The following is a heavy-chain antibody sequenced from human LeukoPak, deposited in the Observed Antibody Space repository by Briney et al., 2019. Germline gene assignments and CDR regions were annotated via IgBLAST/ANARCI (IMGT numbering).Heavy chain of an antibody. CDR2: ISAYNGNT. V-gene: IGHV1-18*01. Sequence: GASVKVSCKASGYTFTSYGISWVRQAPGQGLEWMGWISAYNGNTNYAQKLQGRVTMTTDTSTSTAYMELRSLGSDDTAVYYCARDQRRGYSGYDCDYWGQGTLVTVSS. CDR1: GYTFTSYG. CDR3: ARDQRRGYSGYDCDY. J-gene: IGHJ4*02. D-gene: IGHD5-12*01.